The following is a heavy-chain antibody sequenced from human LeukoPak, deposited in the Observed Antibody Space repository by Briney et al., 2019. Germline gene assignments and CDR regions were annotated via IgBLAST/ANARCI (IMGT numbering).Heavy chain of an antibody. V-gene: IGHV3-23*01. CDR1: GFSLSGYW. D-gene: IGHD3-22*01. CDR3: TTDANYYDSDYGMDV. J-gene: IGHJ6*02. CDR2: ISGSGSST. Sequence: GGSLRLSCAAYGFSLSGYWMSWVRQAPGKGLEWVSTISGSGSSTYFSDSVKGRFIISRDNSENTLYLQMNSLRAEDTAVYYCTTDANYYDSDYGMDVWGQGTTVTVSS.